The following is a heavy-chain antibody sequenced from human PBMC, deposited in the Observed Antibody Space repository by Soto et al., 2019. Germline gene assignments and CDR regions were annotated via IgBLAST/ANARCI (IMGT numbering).Heavy chain of an antibody. CDR2: IYWDDAK. Sequence: QITLKESGPTLVKPTQTLTLTCTFSGFSLSTSGVGVGWIRQPPGEALEWLAGIYWDDAKEYSPSLKNSLTITKDSSKNQVVLTMTNMGPMDTVTYYCAREGPEDWPLDYWGQGTLVTVSS. J-gene: IGHJ4*02. D-gene: IGHD3-9*01. CDR1: GFSLSTSGVG. V-gene: IGHV2-5*02. CDR3: AREGPEDWPLDY.